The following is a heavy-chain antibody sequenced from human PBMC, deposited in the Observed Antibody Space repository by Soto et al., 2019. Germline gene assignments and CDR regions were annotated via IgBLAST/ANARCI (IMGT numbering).Heavy chain of an antibody. CDR2: INPNSGGT. CDR3: AREGYSSSSGYYYGMDV. Sequence: GASVKVSCKASGYTFTGYYMHWVRQAPGQGLEWMGWINPNSGGTNYAQKFRGRVTMTRDTSISTAYMELSRLRSDDTAVYYCAREGYSSSSGYYYGMDVWGQGTTVTVSS. CDR1: GYTFTGYY. J-gene: IGHJ6*02. V-gene: IGHV1-2*02. D-gene: IGHD6-13*01.